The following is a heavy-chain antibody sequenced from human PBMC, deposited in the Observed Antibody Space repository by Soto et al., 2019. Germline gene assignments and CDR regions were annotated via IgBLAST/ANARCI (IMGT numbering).Heavy chain of an antibody. V-gene: IGHV3-23*01. D-gene: IGHD2-8*01. Sequence: GGSLRLSCAASGFTFSSYSMSWVRQAPGKGMEWVSGFRTGADEGTTYYADSVKGRFTISRDISKNTLYLQMNSLRAEDTAVYYCGINGLPPYWGQGTLVTVSS. J-gene: IGHJ4*02. CDR2: FRTGADEGTT. CDR3: GINGLPPY. CDR1: GFTFSSYS.